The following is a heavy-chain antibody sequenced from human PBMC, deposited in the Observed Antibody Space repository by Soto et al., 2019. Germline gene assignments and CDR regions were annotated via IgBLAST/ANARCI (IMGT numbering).Heavy chain of an antibody. CDR3: AHRADMGGNSWLPGY. V-gene: IGHV2-5*02. D-gene: IGHD6-13*01. J-gene: IGHJ4*02. CDR1: GFSLSNNGMG. Sequence: QITLKESGPTLVKPTQTLTLTCTFSGFSLSNNGMGVGWIRQPPGKALEWLALIYWDDDKGYSPSLKSRLTITKDTSKNQVVLTMTNMDPLDTATYSWAHRADMGGNSWLPGYWGQGILVTVSS. CDR2: IYWDDDK.